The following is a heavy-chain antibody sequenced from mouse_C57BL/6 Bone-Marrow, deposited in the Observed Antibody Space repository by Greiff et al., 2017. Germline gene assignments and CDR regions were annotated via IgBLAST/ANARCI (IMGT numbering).Heavy chain of an antibody. CDR3: ARTYYGPYWYFDV. CDR2: INPGSGGT. D-gene: IGHD1-2*01. CDR1: GYAFTNSL. Sequence: QVQLQQSGAELVRPGTSVKVSCKASGYAFTNSLIEWVKQRPGQGLEWIGVINPGSGGTNYNEKFKGKATLTADKSSSTAYMQLSSLTSEDSAVYFCARTYYGPYWYFDVWGTGTTVTVSS. J-gene: IGHJ1*03. V-gene: IGHV1-54*01.